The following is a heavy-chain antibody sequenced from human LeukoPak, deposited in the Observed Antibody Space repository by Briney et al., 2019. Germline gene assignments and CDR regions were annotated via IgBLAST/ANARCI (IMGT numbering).Heavy chain of an antibody. Sequence: GGSLRLSCAASGFTFSNYAMSWVRQAPGKGLEWVSDISGSGDSTNYADSVKGRFTISRDNSKNTLYLQMNSLRAEDTAIYYCAKAAVLLWFGEASHWGQGTLVTVSS. CDR3: AKAAVLLWFGEASH. CDR1: GFTFSNYA. J-gene: IGHJ4*02. D-gene: IGHD3-10*01. V-gene: IGHV3-23*01. CDR2: ISGSGDST.